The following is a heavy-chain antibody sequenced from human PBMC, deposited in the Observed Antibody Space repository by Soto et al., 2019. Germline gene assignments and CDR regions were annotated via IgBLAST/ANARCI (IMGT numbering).Heavy chain of an antibody. D-gene: IGHD2-2*02. CDR3: AREGRGKKAGYNGLVSLGY. V-gene: IGHV1-69*06. J-gene: IGHJ4*02. CDR2: IIPIFNST. Sequence: QVQLVQSGAEVKTPGSSLKVSCKVSGSRFSNYVISWVRQAPGHGLEWLGRIIPIFNSTKYAQNFTGRVTITADTSTSTAYLELSSLRSDDTAVYYCAREGRGKKAGYNGLVSLGYWGQGTLVTVSS. CDR1: GSRFSNYV.